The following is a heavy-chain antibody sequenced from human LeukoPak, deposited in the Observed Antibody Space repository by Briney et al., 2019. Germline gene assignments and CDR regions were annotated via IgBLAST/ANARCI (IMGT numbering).Heavy chain of an antibody. D-gene: IGHD3-22*01. V-gene: IGHV3-23*01. Sequence: GGSLRLSCAVSGITLSNYGMSWVRQAPGKGLEWVAGISDSGGTTSYADSVKGRFTISRDNPKNTLYLQMNSLRAEDTAVYFCAKRGVVIRVILVGFHKEAYYFDSWGQGALVTVSS. CDR1: GITLSNYG. J-gene: IGHJ4*02. CDR2: ISDSGGTT. CDR3: AKRGVVIRVILVGFHKEAYYFDS.